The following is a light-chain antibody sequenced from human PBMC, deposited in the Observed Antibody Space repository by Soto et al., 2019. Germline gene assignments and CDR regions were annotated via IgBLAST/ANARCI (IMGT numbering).Light chain of an antibody. CDR2: EVS. J-gene: IGLJ3*02. CDR3: SSYAGSNNWV. Sequence: QSALTQPPSASGSPGQSVTISCTGTSIDVGDYNDVFWYQQYPGKAPKLMIYEVSTRPSGVPDRFAGSKSGNTASLTVSGLQAEDEADYYCSSYAGSNNWVFGGGTKVTVL. CDR1: SIDVGDYND. V-gene: IGLV2-8*01.